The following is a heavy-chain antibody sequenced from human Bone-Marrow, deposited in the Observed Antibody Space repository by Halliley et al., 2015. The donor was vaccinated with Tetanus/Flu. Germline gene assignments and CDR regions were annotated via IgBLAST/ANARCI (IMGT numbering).Heavy chain of an antibody. V-gene: IGHV3-21*04. CDR2: SSNYR. J-gene: IGHJ3*01. CDR3: AKDRELEYTDSHGLDDAFGL. Sequence: SSNYRWYADSVKGRFTISRDNAKNTLYLQMNSLSAEDTATYYCAKDRELEYTDSHGLDDAFGLWGQGTVVAVSS. D-gene: IGHD1-7*01.